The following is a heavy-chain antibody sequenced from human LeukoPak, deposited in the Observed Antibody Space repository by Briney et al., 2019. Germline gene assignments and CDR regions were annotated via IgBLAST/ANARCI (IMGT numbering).Heavy chain of an antibody. CDR2: IYYSGST. D-gene: IGHD3-16*01. J-gene: IGHJ4*02. V-gene: IGHV4-61*01. CDR3: ARDLGDFDY. Sequence: SETLSLTCTVSGGSISSSSYYWSWIRQPPGKGLEWIGYIYYSGSTNYNPSLKSRVTISVDTSKNQFSLKLSSVTAADTAVYYCARDLGDFDYWGQGTLVTVSS. CDR1: GGSISSSSYY.